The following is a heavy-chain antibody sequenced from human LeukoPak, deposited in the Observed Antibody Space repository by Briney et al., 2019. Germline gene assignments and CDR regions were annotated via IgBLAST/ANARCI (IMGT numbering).Heavy chain of an antibody. CDR3: ARDMLSNGLFDY. Sequence: ASVKVSCKASGYTFTSYGISWVRQAPGQGLEWMGWTSAYNGNTNYAQKLQGRVTMTTDTSTSTAYMELRSLRSDDTAVYYCARDMLSNGLFDYWGQGTLVTVSS. CDR1: GYTFTSYG. J-gene: IGHJ4*02. D-gene: IGHD3-10*02. CDR2: TSAYNGNT. V-gene: IGHV1-18*01.